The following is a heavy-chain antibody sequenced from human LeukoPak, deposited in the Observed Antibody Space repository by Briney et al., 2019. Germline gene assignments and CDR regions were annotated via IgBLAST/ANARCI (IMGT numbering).Heavy chain of an antibody. CDR2: INHSGST. V-gene: IGHV4-34*01. CDR3: ARDWAQHCSSTRCYGPFDY. J-gene: IGHJ4*02. CDR1: GGSFSGYY. D-gene: IGHD2-2*01. Sequence: SETLSLTCAVYGGSFSGYYWSWIRQPPGKGLEWIGEINHSGSTNYNPSVKSRVTISVDTSKNQFSLRLSSVTAAETAVYYCARDWAQHCSSTRCYGPFDYWGQGTLVTVSS.